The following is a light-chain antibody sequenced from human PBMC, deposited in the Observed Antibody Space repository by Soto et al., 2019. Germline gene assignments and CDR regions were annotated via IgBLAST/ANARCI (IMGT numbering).Light chain of an antibody. CDR1: EYIITY. V-gene: IGKV1-39*01. J-gene: IGKJ3*01. CDR3: QQSYTTPFT. CDR2: GAS. Sequence: DIQMTQSPSSLSASVGDRVTLTCRTSEYIITYLNWYQQRPGKAPKLLIYGASNLQNGAPSRFSGTGSGTAFTLTITSLHPEDFAIYYCQQSYTTPFTFGPGTRVDI.